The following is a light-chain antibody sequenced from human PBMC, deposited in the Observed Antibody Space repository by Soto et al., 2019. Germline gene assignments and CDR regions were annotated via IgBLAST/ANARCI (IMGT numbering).Light chain of an antibody. CDR2: GAS. CDR1: QSVSSN. Sequence: EIVMTQSPATLSVSPGERATLSCRASQSVSSNLAWYQQKPGQAPGLLNYGASTRATGIPARFSGRGSGTDFIFPFGSLKSEGFAVYFVRRYIIWPPWTFGQGPK. V-gene: IGKV3-15*01. J-gene: IGKJ1*01. CDR3: RRYIIWPPWT.